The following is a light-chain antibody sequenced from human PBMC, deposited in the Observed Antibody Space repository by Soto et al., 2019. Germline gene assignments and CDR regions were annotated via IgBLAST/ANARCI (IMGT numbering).Light chain of an antibody. J-gene: IGKJ3*01. CDR2: AAS. Sequence: DIQMTQSPSSLSASVGDRVTITCRASQSISSYLNWYQQKPGKAPKLLIYAASSLQSGVPSRFSGSGSGRAVTLTISSLQPEDFATYYCQQRDSTPLPFGPGTKVDI. CDR1: QSISSY. V-gene: IGKV1-39*01. CDR3: QQRDSTPLP.